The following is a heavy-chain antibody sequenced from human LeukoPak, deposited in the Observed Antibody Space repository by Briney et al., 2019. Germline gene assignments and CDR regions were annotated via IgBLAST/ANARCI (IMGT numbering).Heavy chain of an antibody. D-gene: IGHD5-18*01. CDR1: GFTFSNAW. Sequence: GGSLRLSCAASGFTFSNAWMSWVRQAPGKRLVWVSRINRDGSSTNYADSVKGRFTISRDNAKNTVYLQMNSLRAEDTAVYYCARGGGYSYGSFDYWGQGTLVTVSS. V-gene: IGHV3-74*01. CDR3: ARGGGYSYGSFDY. CDR2: INRDGSST. J-gene: IGHJ4*02.